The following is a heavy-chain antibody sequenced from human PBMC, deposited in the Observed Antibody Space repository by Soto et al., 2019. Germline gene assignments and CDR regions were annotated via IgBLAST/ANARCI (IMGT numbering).Heavy chain of an antibody. Sequence: QVQLVQSGAEVKKPGSSVKVSCKASGGTFSSYSINWVRQAPGQGLEWMGGIIPIFGTANYAQKFQGRVTLTADESTSAAHMELSSLRNADTAVYCCARPFQSWPGGWYFDLWGRGTLVTVSS. V-gene: IGHV1-69*01. CDR1: GGTFSSYS. CDR2: IIPIFGTA. D-gene: IGHD3-16*01. J-gene: IGHJ2*01. CDR3: ARPFQSWPGGWYFDL.